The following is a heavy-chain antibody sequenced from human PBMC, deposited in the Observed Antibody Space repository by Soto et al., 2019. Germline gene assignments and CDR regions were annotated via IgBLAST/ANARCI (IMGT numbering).Heavy chain of an antibody. D-gene: IGHD2-21*02. CDR3: ARSIVVVTALGY. Sequence: ASVKVSCKASVYTFTSYGISWVRQAPGQGLEWMGWISAYNGNTNYAEKLQGRVTMTTDTSTSTAYMELRSLRSEDTAVYYCARSIVVVTALGYWGQGTLVTAPQ. J-gene: IGHJ4*02. CDR2: ISAYNGNT. V-gene: IGHV1-18*01. CDR1: VYTFTSYG.